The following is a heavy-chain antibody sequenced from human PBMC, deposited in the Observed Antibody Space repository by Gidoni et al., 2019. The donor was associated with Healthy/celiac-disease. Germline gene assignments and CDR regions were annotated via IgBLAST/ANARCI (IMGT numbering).Heavy chain of an antibody. D-gene: IGHD3-22*01. CDR2: IRYDGSNK. J-gene: IGHJ4*02. Sequence: QVQLVEYGGGVVQPGGSLRLSCAASGFTFSRYGRQWVRQAPGKGLEWVAFIRYDGSNKYYADSVKGRFTISRDNSKNTLYLQMNSLRAEDTAVYYCAKSGKLTYYYDSSGYFRPDYWGQGTLVTVSS. CDR1: GFTFSRYG. CDR3: AKSGKLTYYYDSSGYFRPDY. V-gene: IGHV3-30*02.